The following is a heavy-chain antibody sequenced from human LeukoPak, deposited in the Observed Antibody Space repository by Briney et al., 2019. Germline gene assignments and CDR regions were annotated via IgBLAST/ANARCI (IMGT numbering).Heavy chain of an antibody. CDR2: IYYSGST. CDR1: GVSISSYY. J-gene: IGHJ3*02. Sequence: PSETLSLTCTVSGVSISSYYWSWIRQPPGKGLEWIGYIYYSGSTNYNPSLKSRVTISVDTSKNQFSLKLSSVTAADTAVYYCARAVYDSSGYYYVGDAFDIWGQGTMVTVSS. CDR3: ARAVYDSSGYYYVGDAFDI. V-gene: IGHV4-59*08. D-gene: IGHD3-22*01.